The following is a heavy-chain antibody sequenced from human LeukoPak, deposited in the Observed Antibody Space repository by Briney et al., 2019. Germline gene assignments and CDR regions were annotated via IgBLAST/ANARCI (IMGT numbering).Heavy chain of an antibody. D-gene: IGHD4-11*01. CDR3: AREDYSNYWFDP. Sequence: SETLSLTCTVSGGAISSGSYYWRWIRQPAGKGLEWIGRIYTSGSTNYNPSLTSGSTNYNPSLKSRVSISLDTSKNQFSLRLSSVTAADTAVYYCAREDYSNYWFDPWGQGTLVTVSS. CDR2: IYTSGSTNYNPSLTSGST. J-gene: IGHJ5*02. CDR1: GGAISSGSYY. V-gene: IGHV4-61*02.